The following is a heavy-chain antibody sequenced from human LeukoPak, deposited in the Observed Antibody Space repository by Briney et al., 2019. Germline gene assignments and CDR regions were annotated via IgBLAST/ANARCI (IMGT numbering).Heavy chain of an antibody. CDR3: ARDSYPNDAFDI. Sequence: SETLSPTCTVSGGSISSYYWSWIRQPPGKGLEWIGYIYYSGSTNYNPSLKSRVTISVDTSKNQFSLKLSSVTAADTAVYYCARDSYPNDAFDIWGQGTMVTVSS. CDR1: GGSISSYY. CDR2: IYYSGST. J-gene: IGHJ3*02. V-gene: IGHV4-59*01.